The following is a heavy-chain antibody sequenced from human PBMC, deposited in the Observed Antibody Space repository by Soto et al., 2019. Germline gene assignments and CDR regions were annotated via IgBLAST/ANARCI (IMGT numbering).Heavy chain of an antibody. CDR2: ISHSGST. Sequence: QVQLQESGPGLVKPSGTLSLTCAVSGGSIGSGNWWSWVRQPPGKGLEWIGEISHSGSTNYNPSLKSPXXISVDRSNNQFTLRLTSVTAADTAVYYCASHRGNTYGPYDYWGQGTLVTVSS. CDR3: ASHRGNTYGPYDY. D-gene: IGHD5-18*01. CDR1: GGSIGSGNW. V-gene: IGHV4-4*02. J-gene: IGHJ4*02.